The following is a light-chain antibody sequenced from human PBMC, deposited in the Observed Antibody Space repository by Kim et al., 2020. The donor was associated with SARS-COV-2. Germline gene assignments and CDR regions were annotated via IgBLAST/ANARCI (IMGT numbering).Light chain of an antibody. Sequence: QLVLTQSPSASASLGASVKLTCTLSSGHSSYVIAWHQQQPEKGPLYLMRLNSDGSHSKGDGVPDRFSGSSSGAERYLTISSLQSEDEADYYCQTWGTGIRVFGGGTQLTVL. CDR3: QTWGTGIRV. J-gene: IGLJ3*02. CDR2: LNSDGSH. CDR1: SGHSSYV. V-gene: IGLV4-69*01.